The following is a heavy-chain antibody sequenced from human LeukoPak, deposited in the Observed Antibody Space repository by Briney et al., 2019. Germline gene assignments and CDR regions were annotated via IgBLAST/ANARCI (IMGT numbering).Heavy chain of an antibody. CDR2: INHSGST. CDR1: GGSFSGYY. V-gene: IGHV4-34*01. J-gene: IGHJ5*02. D-gene: IGHD2-2*02. CDR3: ARGPYCSSTSCYNTWFDP. Sequence: PSETLSLTCAVYGGSFSGYYWSWIRQPPGKGLEWIGEINHSGSTNYNPSLKSRVTISVDTSKNQFSLKLSSVTAADTAVYYCARGPYCSSTSCYNTWFDPWGQGTLVTVSS.